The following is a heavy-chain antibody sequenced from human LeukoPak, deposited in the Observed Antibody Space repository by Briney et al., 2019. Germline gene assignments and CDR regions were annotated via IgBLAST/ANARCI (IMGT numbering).Heavy chain of an antibody. Sequence: ASVKVSCKASGYTFTGYYMHWVRQAPGQGLEWMGWINPNSGGTNYAQKFQGRVTMTRDTSISTAYMELSRLRSDDTAVYYCARETGVLWFGEPYAFDIWGQGTMVTVSS. CDR3: ARETGVLWFGEPYAFDI. CDR1: GYTFTGYY. D-gene: IGHD3-10*01. J-gene: IGHJ3*02. CDR2: INPNSGGT. V-gene: IGHV1-2*02.